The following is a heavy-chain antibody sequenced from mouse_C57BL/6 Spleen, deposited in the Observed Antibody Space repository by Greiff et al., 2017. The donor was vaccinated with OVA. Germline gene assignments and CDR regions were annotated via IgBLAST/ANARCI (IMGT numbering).Heavy chain of an antibody. Sequence: QVQLQQSGAELVRPGASVTLSCKASGYTFTGYGMHWVKQTPVHGLEWIGAIDPETGGTAYNQKFKGKAILTADKSSSTAYMELRSLTSEDSAVYYGTRNWGQEAMDYWGQGTSVTVSS. V-gene: IGHV1-15*01. CDR3: TRNWGQEAMDY. J-gene: IGHJ4*01. D-gene: IGHD4-1*01. CDR1: GYTFTGYG. CDR2: IDPETGGT.